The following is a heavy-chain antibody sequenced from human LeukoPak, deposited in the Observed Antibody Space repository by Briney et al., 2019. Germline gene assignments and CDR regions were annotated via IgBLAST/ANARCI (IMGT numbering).Heavy chain of an antibody. CDR2: IYSSGST. V-gene: IGHV4-59*01. Sequence: SETLSLTCTVSGGSIRSYNWSWIPHPPREGLEWIVYIYSSGSTNYIPSHKRLVTISVDTYKTQFSLKLSSLTAADTAEYYCARERSGYDLIPRDAFDIWGQGTMVTVSS. D-gene: IGHD5-12*01. J-gene: IGHJ3*02. CDR3: ARERSGYDLIPRDAFDI. CDR1: GGSIRSYN.